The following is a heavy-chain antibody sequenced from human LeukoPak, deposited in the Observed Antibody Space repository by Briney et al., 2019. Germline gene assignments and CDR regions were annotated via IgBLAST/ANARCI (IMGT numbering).Heavy chain of an antibody. J-gene: IGHJ5*02. D-gene: IGHD2-8*01. CDR2: INHSGST. CDR3: ARANQWSGWFDP. V-gene: IGHV4-34*01. Sequence: PSETLSLTCAVYGGSFSGYYWSWIRQPPGKGLEWIGEINHSGSTNYNPSLKSRVTMSVDMSKNQFSLKLSSVTAADTAVYYCARANQWSGWFDPWGQGTLVTVSS. CDR1: GGSFSGYY.